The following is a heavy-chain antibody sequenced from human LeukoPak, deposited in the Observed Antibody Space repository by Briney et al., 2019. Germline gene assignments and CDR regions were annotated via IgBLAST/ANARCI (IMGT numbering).Heavy chain of an antibody. J-gene: IGHJ5*02. V-gene: IGHV3-11*01. CDR2: ISNTGSAA. CDR1: GLIFNDYY. CDR3: ASDSSGYFGP. D-gene: IGHD3-22*01. Sequence: KPGGSLRLSCAASGLIFNDYYMNWIRQAPGRVLEWLSYISNTGSAAYYADSVKGRFTISRDNAKNLLYLQMNSLRAEDTAVYYCASDSSGYFGPWGQGTLVTVSS.